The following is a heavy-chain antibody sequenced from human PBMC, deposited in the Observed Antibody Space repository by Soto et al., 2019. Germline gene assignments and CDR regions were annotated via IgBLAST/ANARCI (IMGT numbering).Heavy chain of an antibody. Sequence: LGESLKISCKGSGYSFTSYWIGWVRQMPGKGLEWMGIIYPGDSDTRYSPSFQGQVTISADKSIRTAYLQWSSLKASDTAMYYCARRLYSGSYYRYYYGLDVWGQGTTVTVSS. CDR3: ARRLYSGSYYRYYYGLDV. CDR1: GYSFTSYW. D-gene: IGHD1-26*01. V-gene: IGHV5-51*01. J-gene: IGHJ6*02. CDR2: IYPGDSDT.